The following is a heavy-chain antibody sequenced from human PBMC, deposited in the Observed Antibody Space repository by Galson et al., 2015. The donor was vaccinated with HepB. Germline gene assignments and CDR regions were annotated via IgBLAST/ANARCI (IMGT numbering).Heavy chain of an antibody. CDR3: AAMIGYFDY. CDR2: MYTSGST. V-gene: IGHV4-61*02. CDR1: GGSVSSGNYY. J-gene: IGHJ4*02. Sequence: LSLTCTVSGGSVSSGNYYWSWIRQPAGKGLEWIGRMYTSGSTSYNPSLKSRVSMSVDTSKNQFSLKLSSVTAADTAVYYCAAMIGYFDYWGQGTLVTVSS. D-gene: IGHD3-22*01.